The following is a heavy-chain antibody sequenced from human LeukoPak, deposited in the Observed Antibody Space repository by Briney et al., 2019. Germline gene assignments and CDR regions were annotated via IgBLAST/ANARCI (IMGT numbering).Heavy chain of an antibody. CDR3: AGGRYSGSYFRVDY. D-gene: IGHD1-26*01. J-gene: IGHJ4*02. CDR2: VNSIKGT. V-gene: IGHV4-39*07. CDR1: GDSVNSNVFF. Sequence: SETLSLTCTVSGDSVNSNVFFWAWIRQSPGKRLAWIANVNSIKGTSYHPSLGSRVTMSVDPSRNQFSLRLRSMTAADTAIYYCAGGRYSGSYFRVDYWGQGSLVSVSS.